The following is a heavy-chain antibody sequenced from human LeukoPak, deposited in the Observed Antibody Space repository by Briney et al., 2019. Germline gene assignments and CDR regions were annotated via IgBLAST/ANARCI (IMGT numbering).Heavy chain of an antibody. V-gene: IGHV4-39*01. J-gene: IGHJ4*02. D-gene: IGHD3-22*01. CDR2: IYYSGST. Sequence: ASETLSLTCTVSGGSISSSSYYWGWIRQPPGKGLEWVGSIYYSGSTYYNPSLKSRATISVDTSKNQFSPKLSSVPAADTAVYYCSPDGPIWYYYDSSGYSGSFNYWGQGTLLTVSS. CDR3: SPDGPIWYYYDSSGYSGSFNY. CDR1: GGSISSSSYY.